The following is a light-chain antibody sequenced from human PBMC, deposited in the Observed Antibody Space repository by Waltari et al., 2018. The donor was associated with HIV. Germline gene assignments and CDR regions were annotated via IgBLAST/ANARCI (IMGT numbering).Light chain of an antibody. CDR3: QHRVSWPAT. CDR2: DVS. Sequence: EIVFTQSPGTLSLSPGERATLSCRASQSVNTYLGWYQQKTGQPPRLLMYDVSKRAAGIPARFSGSGSGTDFSLTINNLKPEDSAVYYCQHRVSWPATFGGGTKVQIK. V-gene: IGKV3-11*01. J-gene: IGKJ4*01. CDR1: QSVNTY.